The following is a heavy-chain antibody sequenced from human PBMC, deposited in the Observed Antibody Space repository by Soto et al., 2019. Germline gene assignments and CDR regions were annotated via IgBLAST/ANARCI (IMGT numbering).Heavy chain of an antibody. CDR2: ISSSGSTI. CDR3: ARGYYDFWSGPMDV. Sequence: GGSLRLSCAASGFTFSSYEMNWVRQAPGKGLEWVSYISSSGSTIYYADSVKGRFTISRDNAKNSLYLQMNSLRAEDTAVYYCARGYYDFWSGPMDVWGQGTTVTVSS. D-gene: IGHD3-3*01. V-gene: IGHV3-48*03. J-gene: IGHJ6*02. CDR1: GFTFSSYE.